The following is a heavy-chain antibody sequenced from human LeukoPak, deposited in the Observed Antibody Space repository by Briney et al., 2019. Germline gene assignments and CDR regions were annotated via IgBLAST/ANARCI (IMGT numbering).Heavy chain of an antibody. CDR2: IRYDGSNK. Sequence: GGSLRLSCAASGFTFSSYGTHWVRQAPGKGLEWVAFIRYDGSNKYYADSVKGRFTISRDNSKNTLYLQMNSLRAEDTAVYYCAKDRYSYGEIDYWGQGTLVTVSS. V-gene: IGHV3-30*02. J-gene: IGHJ4*02. D-gene: IGHD5-18*01. CDR3: AKDRYSYGEIDY. CDR1: GFTFSSYG.